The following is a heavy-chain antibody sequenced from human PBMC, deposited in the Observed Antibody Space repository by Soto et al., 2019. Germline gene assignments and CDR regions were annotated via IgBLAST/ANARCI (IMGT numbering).Heavy chain of an antibody. CDR3: ARGTLLRHLDY. D-gene: IGHD3-22*01. J-gene: IGHJ4*02. CDR2: IDPSGGST. V-gene: IGHV1-46*01. CDR1: GGTSSSYA. Sequence: ASVKVSCRASGGTSSSYAISWVRQAPGQGLEWMGMIDPSGGSTIYAQKFQGRVTMTRDTSTRTVYMELSRLRSEDTAVYYCARGTLLRHLDYWRQGTLVTVSS.